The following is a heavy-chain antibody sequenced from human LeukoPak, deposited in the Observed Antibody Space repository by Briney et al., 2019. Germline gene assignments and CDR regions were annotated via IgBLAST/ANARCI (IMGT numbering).Heavy chain of an antibody. V-gene: IGHV3-30-3*01. CDR3: ARVGYCTNGVCYSSHWFDP. D-gene: IGHD2-8*01. CDR1: GLTFTNYA. CDR2: ISYDGSTK. J-gene: IGHJ5*02. Sequence: PGGSLRLSCAASGLTFTNYAMHWVRQAPGKGLEWVAVISYDGSTKYYADSVKGRFIISRDNSKNTLYLQMNSLRAEDTAVYYCARVGYCTNGVCYSSHWFDPWGQGTLVTVFS.